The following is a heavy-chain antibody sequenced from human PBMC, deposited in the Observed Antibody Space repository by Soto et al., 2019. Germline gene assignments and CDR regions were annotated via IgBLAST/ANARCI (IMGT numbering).Heavy chain of an antibody. D-gene: IGHD3-16*01. CDR2: ISSSSSYT. Sequence: VPLVESGGGLVKPGGSLRLSCAASGFPFSDYYMSWIRQAPGTGLEWVSYISSSSSYTNYADSVQGRFTISRDNDKNSLYLQMNSLRAEDTAVYYCARDNRLGGFDPWGQGTLVTVSS. V-gene: IGHV3-11*06. CDR1: GFPFSDYY. CDR3: ARDNRLGGFDP. J-gene: IGHJ5*02.